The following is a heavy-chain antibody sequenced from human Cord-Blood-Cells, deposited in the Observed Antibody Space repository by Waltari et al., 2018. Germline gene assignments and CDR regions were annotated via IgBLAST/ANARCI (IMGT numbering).Heavy chain of an antibody. CDR3: AAHGSGYYGGY. J-gene: IGHJ4*02. CDR1: GGSFSGSY. D-gene: IGHD3-3*01. CDR2: INHSGST. Sequence: QVQLQQWGAGLLKPSETLSLNCAAYGGSFSGSYWSWIRQPPGKGLELIGEINHSGSTNYNPTHKSRVTISVDTSKNQFSLKLSSVTAADTAVYYCAAHGSGYYGGYWGQGTLVTVSS. V-gene: IGHV4-34*01.